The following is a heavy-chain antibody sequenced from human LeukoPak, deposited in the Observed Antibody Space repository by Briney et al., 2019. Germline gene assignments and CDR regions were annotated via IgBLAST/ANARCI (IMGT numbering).Heavy chain of an antibody. D-gene: IGHD1-26*01. CDR1: GGSFSTYY. Sequence: PSETLSLTCTVTGGSFSTYYWSWIRQPPGKGLQWIGHFYYSGSTNYNPSLKSRVTISVDTSRNQFSLKLTSVTAADTAVYYCARGQGGNYYLNYFDYWGQGALVTVSS. V-gene: IGHV4-59*01. CDR2: FYYSGST. CDR3: ARGQGGNYYLNYFDY. J-gene: IGHJ4*02.